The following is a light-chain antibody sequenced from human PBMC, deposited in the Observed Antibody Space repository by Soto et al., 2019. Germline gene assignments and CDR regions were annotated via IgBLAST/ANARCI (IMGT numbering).Light chain of an antibody. Sequence: QSALAQPASVSGSPGQSITISCTGTSSDVGAYNYVSWYHQHHPGKAPELIIYDVTDRPSGVSTRFSGSKSGNTASLTISGLQAEDEGDYYCSSYTTIKTGIFGGGTKLTVL. CDR1: SSDVGAYNY. CDR2: DVT. J-gene: IGLJ2*01. CDR3: SSYTTIKTGI. V-gene: IGLV2-14*01.